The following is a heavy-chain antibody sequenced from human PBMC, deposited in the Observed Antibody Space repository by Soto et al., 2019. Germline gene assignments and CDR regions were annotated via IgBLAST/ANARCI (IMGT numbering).Heavy chain of an antibody. Sequence: QVQLQESGPGLVKPSETLSLTCTVSGGSISSYYWSWIRQPPGKGLEWIGYIYYSGSTNYNPSRKSRVPISVDTSKNQCSLKLSPVTAADTAVYYCARRYGSCFDYWGQGTLVTVSS. CDR1: GGSISSYY. CDR3: ARRYGSCFDY. CDR2: IYYSGST. J-gene: IGHJ4*02. D-gene: IGHD6-6*01. V-gene: IGHV4-59*08.